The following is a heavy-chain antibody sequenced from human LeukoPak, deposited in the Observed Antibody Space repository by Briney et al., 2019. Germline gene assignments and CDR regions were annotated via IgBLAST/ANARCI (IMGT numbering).Heavy chain of an antibody. J-gene: IGHJ4*02. CDR3: ARKRRDGYNYPDFDY. CDR1: GYTFTSYV. V-gene: IGHV1-18*01. CDR2: ISAYNGNT. Sequence: ASVKVSCKASGYTFTSYVISWVRQAPGQGLEWMGWISAYNGNTNYAQKLQGRVTMTTDTSTSTAYMELRSLRSDDTAVYYCARKRRDGYNYPDFDYWGQGTLVTVSS. D-gene: IGHD5-24*01.